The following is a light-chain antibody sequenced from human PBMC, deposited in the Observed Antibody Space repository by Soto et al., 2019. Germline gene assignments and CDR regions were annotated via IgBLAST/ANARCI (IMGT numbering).Light chain of an antibody. CDR1: QSVSDY. CDR3: QQRKNWPLT. V-gene: IGKV3-11*01. CDR2: DAS. Sequence: EIVLTQSPATLSLSPGDRATLSCWASQSVSDYLVWYQQKPGQAPRLLIYDASNRATGIPARFSGSGSGTDFTLTISSLEPEDFAVYYCQQRKNWPLTFGGGTKVEIK. J-gene: IGKJ4*01.